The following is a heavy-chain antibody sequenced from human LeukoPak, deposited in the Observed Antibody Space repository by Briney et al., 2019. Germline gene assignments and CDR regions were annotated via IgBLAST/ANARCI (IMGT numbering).Heavy chain of an antibody. J-gene: IGHJ4*02. Sequence: GGSLRLSCAASGFTFSSYAMTWVRQPPGKGLEGVSSITGSTGSTYYADSVKGRFTISRDNSKDTLYLQMNSLRAEDTAVYYCAKRYSGSSGLYNFDYWGQGTLVTVSS. CDR3: AKRYSGSSGLYNFDY. CDR2: ITGSTGST. D-gene: IGHD1-26*01. CDR1: GFTFSSYA. V-gene: IGHV3-23*01.